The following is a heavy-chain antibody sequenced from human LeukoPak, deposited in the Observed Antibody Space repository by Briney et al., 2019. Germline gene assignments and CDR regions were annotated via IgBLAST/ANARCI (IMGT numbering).Heavy chain of an antibody. V-gene: IGHV3-7*01. CDR2: IKEDGSEK. CDR3: VYGGSYYVA. CDR1: GFTFAPYW. D-gene: IGHD1-26*01. J-gene: IGHJ5*02. Sequence: GGSLRLSCAASGFTFAPYWMTWVRQAPGKGLELVANIKEDGSEKYYVDSVKGRFTISRDNAKNSLYLQMNRLRAEDTALYYCVYGGSYYVAWGQGTLVTVSS.